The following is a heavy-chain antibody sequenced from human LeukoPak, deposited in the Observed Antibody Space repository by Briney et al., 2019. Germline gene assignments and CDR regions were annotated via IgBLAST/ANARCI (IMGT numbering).Heavy chain of an antibody. CDR1: GFTFSSYA. CDR2: ISDGGSST. J-gene: IGHJ4*02. D-gene: IGHD2-15*01. Sequence: GSLRLSCAASGFTFSSYAMHWVRHAPGKGLEWVSAISDGGSSTYYADAVKGRFTISRDNSKNTLHLQMNTLRAEDTAVYYCARRVVADFDYWGQGTLVTVSS. V-gene: IGHV3-23*01. CDR3: ARRVVADFDY.